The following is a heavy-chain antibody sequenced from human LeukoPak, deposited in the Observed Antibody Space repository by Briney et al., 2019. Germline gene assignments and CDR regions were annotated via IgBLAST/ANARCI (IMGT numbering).Heavy chain of an antibody. Sequence: ASVKVSCKVSGYTLTELSMHWVRQAPGKGLEWMGGFDPEDGETIYAQKFQGRVTMTEDTSTDTAYMELSSLRSEDTAVYYCAREYPYCSSTSCYDWFDPWGQGTLVTVSS. CDR1: GYTLTELS. J-gene: IGHJ5*02. D-gene: IGHD2-2*01. CDR2: FDPEDGET. V-gene: IGHV1-24*01. CDR3: AREYPYCSSTSCYDWFDP.